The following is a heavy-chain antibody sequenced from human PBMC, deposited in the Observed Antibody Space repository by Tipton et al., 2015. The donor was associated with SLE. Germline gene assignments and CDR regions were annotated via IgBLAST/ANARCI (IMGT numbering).Heavy chain of an antibody. CDR2: IIPIFGTA. D-gene: IGHD2-21*02. Sequence: QSGAEVKKPGSSVKVSCKASGGTFSSYAISWVRQAPGQGLEWMGGIIPIFGTANYAQKFQGRVTITADESTSTAYMELSSLRSEVTAVYYCARLPHPNYCGGDCYSGTFFDYWGQGTLVTVSS. V-gene: IGHV1-69*01. CDR1: GGTFSSYA. J-gene: IGHJ4*02. CDR3: ARLPHPNYCGGDCYSGTFFDY.